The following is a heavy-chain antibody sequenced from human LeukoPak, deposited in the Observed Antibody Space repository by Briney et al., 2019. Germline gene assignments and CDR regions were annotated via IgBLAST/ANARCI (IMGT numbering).Heavy chain of an antibody. J-gene: IGHJ4*02. Sequence: PGGSLRLSCAASGFTFSSYAMSWVRQAAGKGLEWVSGIRSSGSSTYYEDSVKGRFTISRDNSKHTLYLQMNRLRSEDTAVYYCAKKLQFYASTDYFDYWGQGTLVTVSS. CDR2: IRSSGSST. D-gene: IGHD2/OR15-2a*01. CDR3: AKKLQFYASTDYFDY. CDR1: GFTFSSYA. V-gene: IGHV3-23*01.